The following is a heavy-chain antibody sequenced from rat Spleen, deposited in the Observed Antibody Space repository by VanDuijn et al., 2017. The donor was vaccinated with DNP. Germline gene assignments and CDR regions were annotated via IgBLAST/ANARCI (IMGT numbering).Heavy chain of an antibody. J-gene: IGHJ2*01. V-gene: IGHV5-25*01. D-gene: IGHD4-4*01. CDR1: GFTFSNYD. Sequence: EVQLVESGGGLVQPGRSLKLSCAASGFTFSNYDMAWVRQAPTKGLEWVASISTSGGSTYHRDSVKGRFTVSRDNAKSTLYLQMDSLRSEDTATYYCARHVRARRHYFDYWGQGVMVTVSS. CDR3: ARHVRARRHYFDY. CDR2: ISTSGGST.